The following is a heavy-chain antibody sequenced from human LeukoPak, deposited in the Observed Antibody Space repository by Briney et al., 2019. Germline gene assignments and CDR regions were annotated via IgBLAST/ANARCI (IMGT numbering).Heavy chain of an antibody. CDR3: ARAGIVGAPSFDY. J-gene: IGHJ4*02. V-gene: IGHV4-34*01. D-gene: IGHD1-26*01. CDR2: INHSGST. CDR1: GGSFSGYY. Sequence: SETLSLTCAVYGGSFSGYYWSWIRQPPGKGLEWIGEINHSGSTNYNPSLKSRVTISVDTSKNQFSLKLSSVTAADTAVYYCARAGIVGAPSFDYWGQGTLVTVSS.